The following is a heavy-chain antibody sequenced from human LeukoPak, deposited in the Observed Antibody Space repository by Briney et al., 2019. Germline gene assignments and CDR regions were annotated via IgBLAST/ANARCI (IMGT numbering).Heavy chain of an antibody. CDR2: IYYSGST. V-gene: IGHV4-61*01. Sequence: PSETLSLTCTVAGGSVSSGSHYWSWIRQPPGKGLEWIGYIYYSGSTNYNPSLKSRVTISVDTSKNQFSLKLSSVTAADTAVYYCARRRRDGYNYWFDPWGQGTLVTVSS. J-gene: IGHJ5*02. D-gene: IGHD5-24*01. CDR3: ARRRRDGYNYWFDP. CDR1: GGSVSSGSHY.